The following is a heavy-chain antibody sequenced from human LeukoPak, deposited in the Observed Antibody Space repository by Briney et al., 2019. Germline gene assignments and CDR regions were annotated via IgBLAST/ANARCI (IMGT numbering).Heavy chain of an antibody. J-gene: IGHJ4*02. Sequence: GASVKVSCKASGYTFTSYTISWVRQAPGQGLEWMGWISTYNGETNYAQKLQGRVTMTTDTSTNTAYMELRSLRSDDTALYYCARVARYFEYLREDYFDYWGQGTLVTVSS. CDR2: ISTYNGET. D-gene: IGHD3-9*01. CDR3: ARVARYFEYLREDYFDY. V-gene: IGHV1-18*04. CDR1: GYTFTSYT.